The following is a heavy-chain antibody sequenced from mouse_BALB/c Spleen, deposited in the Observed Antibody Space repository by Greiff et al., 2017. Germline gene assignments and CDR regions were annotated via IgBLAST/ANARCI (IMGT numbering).Heavy chain of an antibody. CDR1: GYSITSDYA. V-gene: IGHV3-2*02. D-gene: IGHD1-1*01. J-gene: IGHJ3*01. CDR2: ISYSGST. CDR3: ARSDYYGSSYVSY. Sequence: VQLKESGPGLVKPSQSLSLTCTVTGYSITSDYAWNWIRQFPGNKLEWMGYISYSGSTSYNPSLKSRISITRDTSKNQFFLQLNSVTTEDTATYYCARSDYYGSSYVSYWGQGTLVTVSA.